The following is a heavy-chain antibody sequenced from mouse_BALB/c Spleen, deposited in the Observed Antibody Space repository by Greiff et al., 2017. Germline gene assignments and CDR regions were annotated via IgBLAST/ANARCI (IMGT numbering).Heavy chain of an antibody. Sequence: EVKLVESGGGLVQPGGSRKLSCAASGFTFSSFGMHWVRQAPEKGLEWVAYISSGSSTIYYADTVKGRFTISRDNPKNTLFLQMTSLRSEDTAMYYCARSYYGNYEVDYWGQGTTLTVSS. J-gene: IGHJ2*01. CDR3: ARSYYGNYEVDY. D-gene: IGHD2-10*01. CDR2: ISSGSSTI. CDR1: GFTFSSFG. V-gene: IGHV5-17*02.